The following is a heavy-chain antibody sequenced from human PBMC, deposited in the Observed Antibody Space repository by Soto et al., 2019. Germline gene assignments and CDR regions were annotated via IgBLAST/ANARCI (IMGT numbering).Heavy chain of an antibody. J-gene: IGHJ6*02. D-gene: IGHD3-10*01. Sequence: PSETLSLTCTVSGGSISSYYWSWIRQPPGKGLEWIGYIYYSGSTNYNPSLKSRVTISVDTSKSQFSLKLSSVTAADTAVYYCARGFPAGSYPHYYYYYGMDVWGQGTTVTVSS. V-gene: IGHV4-59*01. CDR2: IYYSGST. CDR3: ARGFPAGSYPHYYYYYGMDV. CDR1: GGSISSYY.